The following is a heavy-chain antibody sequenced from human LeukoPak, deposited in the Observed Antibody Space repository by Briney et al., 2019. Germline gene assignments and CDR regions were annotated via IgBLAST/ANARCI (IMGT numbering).Heavy chain of an antibody. CDR1: GGSISSHY. D-gene: IGHD5-12*01. Sequence: SETLSLTCTVSGGSISSHYLSWIRQPPGKGLEWIGYTFYSGSTNYNPSLKSRVTISVDTSKNQFSLKLSSVTAADTAVYFCARHLYSGYDRVFDYWGQGSLVTVSS. V-gene: IGHV4-59*08. CDR3: ARHLYSGYDRVFDY. CDR2: TFYSGST. J-gene: IGHJ4*02.